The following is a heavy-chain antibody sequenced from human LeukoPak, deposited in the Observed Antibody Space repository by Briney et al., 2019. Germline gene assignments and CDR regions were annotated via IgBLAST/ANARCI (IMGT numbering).Heavy chain of an antibody. D-gene: IGHD4-11*01. V-gene: IGHV3-23*01. Sequence: GGSLRLSCAASGFTFNNYAMTWVRQAPGKGLEWVSVVSGSGDNTNYADSVKGRFTISRDNSKNTLFLQMNSLRTEDTAVYFCARWGNDYSQFDSWGQGTLVTVSS. CDR3: ARWGNDYSQFDS. J-gene: IGHJ4*02. CDR2: VSGSGDNT. CDR1: GFTFNNYA.